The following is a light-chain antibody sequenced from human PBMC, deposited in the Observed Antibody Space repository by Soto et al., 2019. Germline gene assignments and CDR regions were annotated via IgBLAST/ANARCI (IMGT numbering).Light chain of an antibody. V-gene: IGKV1-33*01. CDR1: QDISKY. Sequence: DIQMTQSPSSLSASVGDRFTITCQASQDISKYLNWYQHKPGKAPKLLIYDASNFETGVPSRFSGSGSGTESTFTISSLQPEDIATYYCQQYDNLPLTFGGGTKVDIK. CDR3: QQYDNLPLT. CDR2: DAS. J-gene: IGKJ4*01.